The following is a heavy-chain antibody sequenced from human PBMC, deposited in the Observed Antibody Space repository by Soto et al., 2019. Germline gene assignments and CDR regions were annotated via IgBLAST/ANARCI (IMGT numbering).Heavy chain of an antibody. Sequence: PSETLSLTCTVSGGSISSGGYYWSWIRQHPGKGLEWIGYIYYSGSTYYNPSLKSRVTISVDTSKNQFSLKLSSVTAADTAVYYCAGLAARRNWFDPWGQGTLVTVSS. CDR2: IYYSGST. V-gene: IGHV4-31*03. CDR3: AGLAARRNWFDP. J-gene: IGHJ5*02. D-gene: IGHD6-6*01. CDR1: GGSISSGGYY.